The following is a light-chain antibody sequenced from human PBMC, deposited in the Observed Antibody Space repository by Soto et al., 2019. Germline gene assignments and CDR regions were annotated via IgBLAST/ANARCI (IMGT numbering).Light chain of an antibody. CDR2: RAP. Sequence: DIQMTQTPSTRSASVGDRVTMTCRASQSISNSLAWYQQKPGKAPKLLIYRAPALQSGVPSRFSGSGSGTEFTLTIDSLQPDDFATFYCQQYSTYPLTFGGGTRVDIK. J-gene: IGKJ4*01. V-gene: IGKV1-5*03. CDR3: QQYSTYPLT. CDR1: QSISNS.